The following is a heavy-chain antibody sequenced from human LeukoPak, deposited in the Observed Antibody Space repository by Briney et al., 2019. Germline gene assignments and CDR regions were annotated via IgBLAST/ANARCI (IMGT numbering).Heavy chain of an antibody. CDR3: ARDRLYSSSSEDY. V-gene: IGHV3-53*01. D-gene: IGHD6-6*01. CDR1: GFTVSSNY. CDR2: IYSSGST. Sequence: GGSLRLSCAASGFTVSSNYMSWVRQAPGKGLEWVSVIYSSGSTYYADSVKGRFTISRDNSKKTMYLQMNSLRAEDAAVYYCARDRLYSSSSEDYWGQGTLVSVSS. J-gene: IGHJ4*02.